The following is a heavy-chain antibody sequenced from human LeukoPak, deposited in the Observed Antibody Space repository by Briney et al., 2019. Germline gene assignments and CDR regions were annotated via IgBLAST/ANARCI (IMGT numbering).Heavy chain of an antibody. CDR1: GYSFTSYW. V-gene: IGHV5-51*01. CDR2: IDPSDSET. J-gene: IGHJ4*02. Sequence: GESLKISCKASGYSFTSYWIGWVRQMPGKGLEWMGIIDPSDSETRYTPSFQGQVTISADKSLSTAYLQWNSLKASDTTMYYCARQTAMGRSGDYWGQGTLVTVSS. CDR3: ARQTAMGRSGDY. D-gene: IGHD5-18*01.